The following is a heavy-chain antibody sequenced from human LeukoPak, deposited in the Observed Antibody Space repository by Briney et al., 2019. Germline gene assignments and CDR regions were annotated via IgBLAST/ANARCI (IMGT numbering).Heavy chain of an antibody. V-gene: IGHV3-23*01. Sequence: GGXLRLSCAASGFTFSSYAMSWVRQAPGKGLEWVSAISGSGGSTYYADSVKGRFTISRDNSKNTLYLQMNSLRAEDTAVYYCAKDPYYDFWSGYPEGENWFDPWGQGTLVTVSS. CDR1: GFTFSSYA. J-gene: IGHJ5*02. D-gene: IGHD3-3*01. CDR2: ISGSGGST. CDR3: AKDPYYDFWSGYPEGENWFDP.